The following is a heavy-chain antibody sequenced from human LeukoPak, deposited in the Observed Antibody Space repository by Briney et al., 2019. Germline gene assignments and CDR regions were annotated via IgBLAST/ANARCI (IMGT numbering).Heavy chain of an antibody. D-gene: IGHD3-10*01. V-gene: IGHV1-18*01. J-gene: IGHJ4*02. CDR1: GYTFTSYG. Sequence: SVKVSCKASGYTFTSYGISWVRQPPGQGREWMGWISAYNGNTKYAQKLQGRVTMTTDTSTSTAYMELRGLRSDDTAVYYCARETLKRSGDYFDYWGQGTLVTVSS. CDR2: ISAYNGNT. CDR3: ARETLKRSGDYFDY.